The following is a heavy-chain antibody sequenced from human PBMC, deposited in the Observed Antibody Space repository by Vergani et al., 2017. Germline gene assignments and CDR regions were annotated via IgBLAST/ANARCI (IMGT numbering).Heavy chain of an antibody. Sequence: QVQLVQSGAEVKKPGTSVKVSCKASGGTFSSYAISWVRQAPGQGLQWVGRIIPILGIANYAQKFQGRVTITADKSTSTAYMELSSLRSEDTAVYYCARAQGPTTVTTFIDYWGQGTLVTVSS. J-gene: IGHJ4*02. D-gene: IGHD4-17*01. CDR1: GGTFSSYA. CDR3: ARAQGPTTVTTFIDY. CDR2: IIPILGIA. V-gene: IGHV1-69*04.